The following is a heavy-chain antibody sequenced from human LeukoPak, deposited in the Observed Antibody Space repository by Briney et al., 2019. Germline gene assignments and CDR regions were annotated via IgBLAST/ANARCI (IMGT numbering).Heavy chain of an antibody. V-gene: IGHV4-59*01. Sequence: ASETLSLTCTISGGSIGSYSWSWIRQPPGEGLEWIGFIYYSGSTNYNPSFKSRVTISVDTSKNQFSLQLNSVTAADTAVYFCARGLGYMDVWGKGTTVTVSS. J-gene: IGHJ6*03. CDR2: IYYSGST. D-gene: IGHD5/OR15-5a*01. CDR1: GGSIGSYS. CDR3: ARGLGYMDV.